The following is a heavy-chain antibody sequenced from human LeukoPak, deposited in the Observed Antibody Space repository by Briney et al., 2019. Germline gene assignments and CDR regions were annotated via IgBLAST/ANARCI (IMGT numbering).Heavy chain of an antibody. J-gene: IGHJ4*02. CDR2: MNHNSGNT. V-gene: IGHV1-8*01. CDR1: GYTFTSYD. CDR3: ARGPEDGYNYDY. D-gene: IGHD5-24*01. Sequence: AASLKVSCTASGYTFTSYDINWVRQATGQGLEWMGWMNHNSGNTCYAQKFQGRVTMTRNTSISTAYIELSSLRSEDTAVYYCARGPEDGYNYDYWGQGTLVTVSS.